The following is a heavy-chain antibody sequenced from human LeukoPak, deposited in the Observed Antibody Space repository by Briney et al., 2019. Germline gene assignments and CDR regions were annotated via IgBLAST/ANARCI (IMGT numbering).Heavy chain of an antibody. CDR3: ARQSYYYDSSGYYYDAFDI. Sequence: SVKVSCKASGGTFSSYAISWVRPAPGQGLEWMGGIIPIFGTANYAQKFQGRVTITTDESTSTAYMELSSLRSEDTAVYYCARQSYYYDSSGYYYDAFDIWGQGTMVTVSS. CDR2: IIPIFGTA. D-gene: IGHD3-22*01. CDR1: GGTFSSYA. V-gene: IGHV1-69*05. J-gene: IGHJ3*02.